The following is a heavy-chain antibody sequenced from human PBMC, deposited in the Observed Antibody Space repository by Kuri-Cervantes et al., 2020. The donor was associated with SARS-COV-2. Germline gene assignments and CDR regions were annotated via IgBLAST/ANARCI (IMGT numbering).Heavy chain of an antibody. J-gene: IGHJ4*02. CDR2: IGSSGNII. Sequence: GESLKISCAASGFTFSSYGMHWVRHAPGKGLEWVSYIGSSGNIIYYADSVKGRFTISRDNARDTLYLQMNSLRAEDTAVYYCARDRGIAAAGTPFGYWGQGTLVTVSS. CDR1: GFTFSSYG. CDR3: ARDRGIAAAGTPFGY. D-gene: IGHD6-13*01. V-gene: IGHV3-48*04.